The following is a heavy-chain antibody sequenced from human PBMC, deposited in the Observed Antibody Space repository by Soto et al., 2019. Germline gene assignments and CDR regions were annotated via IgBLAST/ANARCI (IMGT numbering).Heavy chain of an antibody. CDR2: ISGFSTYI. V-gene: IGHV3-21*01. D-gene: IGHD1-26*01. CDR1: GFSLSSHS. CDR3: AIMAGDSGTYRVDY. Sequence: EVQLVESGGGLVKPGGSLRLSCVASGFSLSSHSMNWVRQTTDKGLEWVSSISGFSTYIYYTDSAKGRFTVSRDNATKTLYLQMASLRADDTAVYYCAIMAGDSGTYRVDYWGQGTLVTVSS. J-gene: IGHJ4*02.